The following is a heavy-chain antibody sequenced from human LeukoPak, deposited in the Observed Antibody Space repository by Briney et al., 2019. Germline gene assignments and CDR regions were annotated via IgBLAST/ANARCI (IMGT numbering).Heavy chain of an antibody. D-gene: IGHD6-19*01. CDR1: GFTFSSYD. CDR3: ARGAYSSGDHFDY. Sequence: PGGSLRLSCAASGFTFSSYDMHWVRQATGKGLEWVSAIGTAGDTYYPGSVKGRFTISRENAKNSLCLQMNSLRAGDTAVYYCARGAYSSGDHFDYWGQGTLVTVSS. CDR2: IGTAGDT. J-gene: IGHJ4*02. V-gene: IGHV3-13*01.